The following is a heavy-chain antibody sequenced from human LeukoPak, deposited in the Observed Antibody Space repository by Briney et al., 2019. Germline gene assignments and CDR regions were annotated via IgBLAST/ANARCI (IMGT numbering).Heavy chain of an antibody. J-gene: IGHJ5*02. V-gene: IGHV3-48*01. CDR2: ISSSSSTI. Sequence: HPGGSLRLSCAASGFTFSSYSMNWVRQAPGKGLEWVSYISSSSSTIYYADSVKGRFTISRDNAKNSLYLQMNSLRAEDTAVYYCARLDAYYYDSSGYHGVDPWGQGTLVTVSS. CDR3: ARLDAYYYDSSGYHGVDP. CDR1: GFTFSSYS. D-gene: IGHD3-22*01.